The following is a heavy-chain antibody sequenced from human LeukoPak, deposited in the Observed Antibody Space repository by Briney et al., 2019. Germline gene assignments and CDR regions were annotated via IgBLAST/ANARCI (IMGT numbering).Heavy chain of an antibody. CDR2: ISSSSDFI. J-gene: IGHJ4*02. D-gene: IGHD6-13*01. CDR1: GFTFSSYS. Sequence: GGSLRLSCAASGFTFSSYSMNWVRQAPGKGLEWVSSISSSSDFIYYADSVKGRFTISRDNAKNSLYLQMNSLRAEDTAVYYCARDMAAAAALDYWGQGTLVTVSS. CDR3: ARDMAAAAALDY. V-gene: IGHV3-21*01.